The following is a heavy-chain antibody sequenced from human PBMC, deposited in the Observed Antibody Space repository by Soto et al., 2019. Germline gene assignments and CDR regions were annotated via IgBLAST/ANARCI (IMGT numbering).Heavy chain of an antibody. CDR1: GFTFSSTW. D-gene: IGHD3-10*01. CDR3: ARDLVLGSGSFGS. V-gene: IGHV3-74*01. CDR2: INSLETTT. J-gene: IGHJ4*02. Sequence: PGGSLRLSCAASGFTFSSTWMHWVRQAPGKGLVWVSRINSLETTTNYADSVKGRFTISRDNAKNTVYLQMNSLRAEDTAVYYCARDLVLGSGSFGSWGQGALVTVSS.